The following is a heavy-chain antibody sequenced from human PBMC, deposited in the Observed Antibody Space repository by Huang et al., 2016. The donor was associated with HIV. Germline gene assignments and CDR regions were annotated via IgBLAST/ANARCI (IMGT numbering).Heavy chain of an antibody. CDR3: AHRGSYHVVTGSLDYFDF. V-gene: IGHV2-5*01. Sequence: QITLKESGPTLVRPTQTLTLTCSFSGFSFIPTGVGVGLLRQPPGRALEWLALVYWNGDTRYSPSLEKRLTITRDTSEDQVILTMTNMDPVDTATYYCAHRGSYHVVTGSLDYFDFWGQGTLVTVSS. CDR2: VYWNGDT. CDR1: GFSFIPTGVG. J-gene: IGHJ4*02. D-gene: IGHD3-9*01.